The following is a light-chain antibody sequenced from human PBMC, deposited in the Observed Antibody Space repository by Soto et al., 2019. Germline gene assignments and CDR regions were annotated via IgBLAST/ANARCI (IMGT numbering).Light chain of an antibody. CDR1: QNVSSY. Sequence: EIVLTQSPATLSLSPGERAALCCRASQNVSSYLAWYQQKPGQAPRLLIYAASSRATGSPDRFSGGGSGTDFTLTISRLEPEDFAVYYCQQYGYSPITFGQGTRLEI. V-gene: IGKV3-20*01. CDR3: QQYGYSPIT. J-gene: IGKJ5*01. CDR2: AAS.